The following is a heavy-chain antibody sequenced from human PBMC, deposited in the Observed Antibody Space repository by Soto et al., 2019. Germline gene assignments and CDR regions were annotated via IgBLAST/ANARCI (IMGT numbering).Heavy chain of an antibody. Sequence: EVQLVESGGGLVQPGGSLRLSCAASGFIFSDYWLSWVRQAPGKGLEWVATIRQDGSEKHHVDSVKGRLTISRTNDKNSLFRARSTLRVEDTEVDYAAWGAGRASCPYYMAVWGKG. J-gene: IGHJ6*03. CDR1: GFIFSDYW. D-gene: IGHD2-2*01. CDR2: IRQDGSEK. CDR3: AWGAGRASCPYYMAV. V-gene: IGHV3-7*04.